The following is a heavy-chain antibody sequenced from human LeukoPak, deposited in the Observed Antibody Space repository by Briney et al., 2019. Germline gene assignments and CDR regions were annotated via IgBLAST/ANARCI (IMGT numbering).Heavy chain of an antibody. CDR1: GFTFRSYW. J-gene: IGHJ4*02. Sequence: GGSLRLSCAASGFTFRSYWMHWVRQAPGKGRVWVSRINTDGSSTSYADSVKGRFTISRDNAKNTLYPQMNSLRADEDTAVYYCARGRGIYYDSSGYYYLDYWGQGTLVTVSS. D-gene: IGHD3-22*01. CDR2: INTDGSST. CDR3: ARGRGIYYDSSGYYYLDY. V-gene: IGHV3-74*01.